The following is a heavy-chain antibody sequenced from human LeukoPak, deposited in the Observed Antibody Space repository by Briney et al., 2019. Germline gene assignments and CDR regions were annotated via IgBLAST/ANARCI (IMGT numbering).Heavy chain of an antibody. V-gene: IGHV4-34*01. CDR3: ARGRISVVVTAARWFRYFDL. CDR2: INHSGST. CDR1: GGSFSGYY. J-gene: IGHJ2*01. D-gene: IGHD2-21*02. Sequence: PSETLSLTCAVYGGSFSGYYWSWIRQPPGKGLEWIGEINHSGSTNYNPSLKSRVTISVDTSKNQFSLKLSSVTAADTAVYYCARGRISVVVTAARWFRYFDLWGRGTLVTVSS.